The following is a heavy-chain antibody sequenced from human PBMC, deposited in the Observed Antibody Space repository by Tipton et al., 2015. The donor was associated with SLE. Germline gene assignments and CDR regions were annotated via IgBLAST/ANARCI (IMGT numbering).Heavy chain of an antibody. CDR3: ARTETYYDFRSGYSGYSYMDV. J-gene: IGHJ6*03. V-gene: IGHV5-51*03. Sequence: QLVQSGAEVKNPGESLKISCKCSGYSFTSYWICWVRQMPGKGLAWMGIIYPLATDTRYRRSLQGQVTISADKSISTAYLQWSSLKASDTAMYYCARTETYYDFRSGYSGYSYMDVWGKGTTVTVSS. CDR1: GYSFTSYW. CDR2: IYPLATDT. D-gene: IGHD3-3*01.